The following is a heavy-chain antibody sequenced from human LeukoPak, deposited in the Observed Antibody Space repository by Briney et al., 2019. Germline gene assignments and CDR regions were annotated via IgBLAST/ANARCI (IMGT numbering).Heavy chain of an antibody. Sequence: GGSLRLSCVASGFTFSDYWMHWVRHAPGKGLVWVSRINSDGSSTSDADSVKGRFTISRGNAKNTVYLQMNSLRAEDTAVYYCARRSGALSLDYWGQGTLVTVSS. CDR1: GFTFSDYW. J-gene: IGHJ4*02. V-gene: IGHV3-74*01. D-gene: IGHD1-1*01. CDR3: ARRSGALSLDY. CDR2: INSDGSST.